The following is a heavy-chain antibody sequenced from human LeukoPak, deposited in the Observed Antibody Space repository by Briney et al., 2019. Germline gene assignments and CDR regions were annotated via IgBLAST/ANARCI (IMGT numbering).Heavy chain of an antibody. CDR3: ARSRSTTVTTLYYYYYYMDV. J-gene: IGHJ6*03. Sequence: PSETLSLTCTVSGGSISSYYWSWIRQPPGKGLEWIGYIYYSGSTNYNPSLKSRVTISVDTSKNQFSLKLSSVTAADTAVYYCARSRSTTVTTLYYYYYYMDVWGKGTTVTVSS. CDR2: IYYSGST. D-gene: IGHD4-17*01. CDR1: GGSISSYY. V-gene: IGHV4-59*01.